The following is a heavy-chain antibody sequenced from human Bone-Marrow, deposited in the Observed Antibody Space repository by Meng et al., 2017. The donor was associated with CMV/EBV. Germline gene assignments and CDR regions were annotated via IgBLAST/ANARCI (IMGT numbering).Heavy chain of an antibody. D-gene: IGHD3-3*01. CDR3: ARSDYDFWSGTPDYHGMDV. J-gene: IGHJ6*02. Sequence: GGSLRLSCAASGFTVKSYYMNWVRQAPGKALGWVSVILRGGSVEYADTIKGRATISRDNSENTVYLQVNSLRADDTGIYYCARSDYDFWSGTPDYHGMDVWGQGTTVTVSS. CDR1: GFTVKSYY. CDR2: ILRGGSV. V-gene: IGHV3-53*05.